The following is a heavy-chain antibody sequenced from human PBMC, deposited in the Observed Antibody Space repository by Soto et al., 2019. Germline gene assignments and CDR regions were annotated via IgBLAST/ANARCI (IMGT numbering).Heavy chain of an antibody. V-gene: IGHV4-4*02. CDR1: GGSFTSNNW. J-gene: IGHJ4*02. D-gene: IGHD1-7*01. Sequence: QVQLQESGPGLVKPSGTLSLTCAVSGGSFTSNNWWTWVRQPPGQGLEWIGEIYRTGSPNYNPSLKSRVTISLYKSENQFSLKVTSLTAADTAVYYCASRDPGTSVDYWGQGTLVTVSS. CDR3: ASRDPGTSVDY. CDR2: IYRTGSP.